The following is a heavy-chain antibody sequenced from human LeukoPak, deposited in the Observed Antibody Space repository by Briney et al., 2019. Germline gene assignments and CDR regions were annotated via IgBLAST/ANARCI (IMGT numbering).Heavy chain of an antibody. CDR1: GGSISSGGYS. Sequence: SETLSLTCAVSGGSISSGGYSWSWIRQPPGKGLEWIVYIYHSGSTYYNPSLKSRVTISVDRSKNQFSLKLSSVTAADTAVYYCARGYDSSGYYPYYFDYWGQGTLVTVSS. D-gene: IGHD3-22*01. CDR2: IYHSGST. CDR3: ARGYDSSGYYPYYFDY. J-gene: IGHJ4*02. V-gene: IGHV4-30-2*01.